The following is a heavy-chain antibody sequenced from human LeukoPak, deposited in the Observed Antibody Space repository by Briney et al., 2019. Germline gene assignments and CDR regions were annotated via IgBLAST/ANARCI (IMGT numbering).Heavy chain of an antibody. CDR3: AREGRAAGTSGWIDP. J-gene: IGHJ5*02. Sequence: GGSLRLSCAASGFTFSDYAMHWVRQVPGMGLEWVAVIWYDGSNKYHADSVKGRFTISRDNSKNTLYLEMNSLKVEDTAVYYCAREGRAAGTSGWIDPWGQGTLVTVSS. CDR2: IWYDGSNK. V-gene: IGHV3-33*01. CDR1: GFTFSDYA. D-gene: IGHD6-13*01.